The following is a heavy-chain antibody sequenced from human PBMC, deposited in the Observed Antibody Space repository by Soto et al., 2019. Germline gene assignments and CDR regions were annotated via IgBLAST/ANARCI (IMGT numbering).Heavy chain of an antibody. D-gene: IGHD6-6*01. CDR2: ISGSDDST. V-gene: IGHV3-23*01. Sequence: EVQLLESGGRLVQPGESLRLSCAASGFTFSSYAMSWVRQAPGKGLEWVSVISGSDDSTYYADSVKGRFTISRDSSKNTLYLQMNSLRAEDTAVYYCAKRSSSSTFDYLGQGTLVTVSS. J-gene: IGHJ4*02. CDR3: AKRSSSSTFDY. CDR1: GFTFSSYA.